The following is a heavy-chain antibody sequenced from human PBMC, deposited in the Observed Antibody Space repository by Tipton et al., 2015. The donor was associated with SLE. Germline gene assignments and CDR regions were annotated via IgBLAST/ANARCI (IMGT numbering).Heavy chain of an antibody. D-gene: IGHD6-13*01. Sequence: TLSLTCTVSGGSISSSSYYWGWIRQPPGKGLEWIGSIYYSGSTYYNPSLKSRVTISVDTSKNQFSLKLSSVTAADTAVYYCASRGKAAGTLQDYWGQGTLVTVSS. CDR1: GGSISSSSYY. CDR3: ASRGKAAGTLQDY. CDR2: IYYSGST. V-gene: IGHV4-39*01. J-gene: IGHJ4*02.